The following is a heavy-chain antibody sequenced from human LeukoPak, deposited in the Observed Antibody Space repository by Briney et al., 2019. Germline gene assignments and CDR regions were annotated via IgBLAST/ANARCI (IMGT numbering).Heavy chain of an antibody. CDR3: AKEPPCSECLYWYFDL. V-gene: IGHV3-11*04. CDR2: ISSSGSTI. CDR1: GFTFSDYY. D-gene: IGHD3-3*01. J-gene: IGHJ2*01. Sequence: GGSLRLSCAASGFTFSDYYMSWIRQAPGKGLEWVSYISSSGSTIYYADSVKGRFTISRDNAKNSLYLQMNSLRAEDTAVYYCAKEPPCSECLYWYFDLWGRGTLVTVSS.